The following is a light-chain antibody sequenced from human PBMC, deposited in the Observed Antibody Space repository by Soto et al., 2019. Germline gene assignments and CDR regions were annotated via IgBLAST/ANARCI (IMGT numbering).Light chain of an antibody. Sequence: QSVLTQPPSASGSPGQSVTISCTGTSSDVGDYNYVSWYQQHPGKAPNLMIYEVNKRPSGVPDRFSGSTSGNTASLTVSGLQTEDEDDYYCSAYAGKGVFGGGTKLTVL. CDR3: SAYAGKGV. CDR2: EVN. J-gene: IGLJ2*01. V-gene: IGLV2-8*01. CDR1: SSDVGDYNY.